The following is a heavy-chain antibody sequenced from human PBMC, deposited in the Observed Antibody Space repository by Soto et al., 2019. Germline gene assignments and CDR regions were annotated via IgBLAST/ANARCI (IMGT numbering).Heavy chain of an antibody. J-gene: IGHJ4*02. CDR3: ARGVRHSSSHFFDY. CDR1: GYTFTSYG. Sequence: GASVKVSCKASGYTFTSYGISWVRQAPGQGLEWMGWISAYNGNTNYAQKLQGRVTMTTDTSTSTAYMDLRSLRSDDTAVYYCARGVRHSSSHFFDYWGQGILVTVSS. D-gene: IGHD6-13*01. CDR2: ISAYNGNT. V-gene: IGHV1-18*01.